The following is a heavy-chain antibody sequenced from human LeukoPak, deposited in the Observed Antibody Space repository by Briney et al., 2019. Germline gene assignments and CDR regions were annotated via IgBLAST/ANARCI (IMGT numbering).Heavy chain of an antibody. CDR3: TRAGSGSSYDS. CDR1: GLALRTYW. CDR2: INSDGTST. D-gene: IGHD3-10*01. Sequence: GGSLRLSCAASGLALRTYWMHWVRQAPGKGLVWVSLINSDGTSTIYADSVKGRFTISRDTAKNTLYLEMNRLRADDTAVYYCTRAGSGSSYDSWGQGTLVTVSS. V-gene: IGHV3-74*01. J-gene: IGHJ4*02.